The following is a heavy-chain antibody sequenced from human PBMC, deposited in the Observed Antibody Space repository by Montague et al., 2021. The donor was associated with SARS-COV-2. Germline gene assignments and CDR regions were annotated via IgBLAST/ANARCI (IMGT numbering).Heavy chain of an antibody. V-gene: IGHV3-30-3*01. CDR2: ISYDGGKK. CDR1: EFTFSNYA. D-gene: IGHD6-19*01. CDR3: ARESVRAVAGDFDY. Sequence: SLRLSCAASEFTFSNYAMHWVRQAPGKGLEWVAFISYDGGKKYYADSVKGRFTISRDNSKNTLYLQMNSLRAEDTAVYYCARESVRAVAGDFDYWGQGTLVTVSS. J-gene: IGHJ4*02.